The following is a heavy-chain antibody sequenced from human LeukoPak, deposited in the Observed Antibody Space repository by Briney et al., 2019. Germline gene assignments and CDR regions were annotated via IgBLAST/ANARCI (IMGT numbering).Heavy chain of an antibody. D-gene: IGHD2-2*01. CDR3: AREFREVVPSLGIEPYAEYFQH. CDR2: ISYDGSNK. Sequence: GGSLRLSCAASGFTFNSYAMHWVRQAPGKGLEWVAVISYDGSNKYYADSVKGRFTISRDNSKNTLYLQMNSLRAEDTAVYYCAREFREVVPSLGIEPYAEYFQHWGQGTLVTVSS. CDR1: GFTFNSYA. J-gene: IGHJ1*01. V-gene: IGHV3-30*04.